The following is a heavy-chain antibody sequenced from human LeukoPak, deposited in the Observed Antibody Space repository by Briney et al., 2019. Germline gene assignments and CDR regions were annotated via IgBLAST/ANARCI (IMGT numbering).Heavy chain of an antibody. Sequence: PSETLSLTCAIYGGSFSGYFWNWIRQPPGKGLEWIGEVNHSGSTKYNPSLKSRVTISVDTSKNQFSLKLSSVTAADTAVYFCARGPYSYDSSGAFDIWGQGTMVTVSS. D-gene: IGHD3-22*01. CDR2: VNHSGST. J-gene: IGHJ3*02. V-gene: IGHV4-34*01. CDR3: ARGPYSYDSSGAFDI. CDR1: GGSFSGYF.